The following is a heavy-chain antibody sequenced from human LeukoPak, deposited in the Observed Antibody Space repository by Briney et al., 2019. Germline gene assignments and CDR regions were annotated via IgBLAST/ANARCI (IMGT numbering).Heavy chain of an antibody. D-gene: IGHD1-26*01. CDR1: GYRFTSYW. Sequence: GESLKISWKASGYRFTSYWIGWVRQMPGKGLECMGIIHPGDSETRYSPSFQGQVTISADKSISTAYLQWSGLKASDTAMYYCARRLGATQPYFDFWGQGALVTVSS. V-gene: IGHV5-51*01. CDR3: ARRLGATQPYFDF. CDR2: IHPGDSET. J-gene: IGHJ4*02.